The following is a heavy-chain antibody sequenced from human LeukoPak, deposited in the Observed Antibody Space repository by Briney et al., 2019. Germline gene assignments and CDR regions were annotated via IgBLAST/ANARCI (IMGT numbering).Heavy chain of an antibody. CDR2: LYHSGGS. Sequence: SETLSLTCTVSGYSISSGYYWGWIRPPPGKGLEWIGSLYHSGGSYYNPSLKSRVTTSLDTSKNQFSLKLSSVTATDTAVYYCHFKYCSSSTCFYYFDYWGQGTLVTVSS. V-gene: IGHV4-38-2*02. CDR1: GYSISSGYY. CDR3: HFKYCSSSTCFYYFDY. J-gene: IGHJ4*02. D-gene: IGHD2-2*01.